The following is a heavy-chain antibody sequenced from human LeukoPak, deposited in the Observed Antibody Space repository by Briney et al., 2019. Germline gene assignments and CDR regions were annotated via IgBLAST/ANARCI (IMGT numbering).Heavy chain of an antibody. CDR2: IYYSGST. J-gene: IGHJ4*02. CDR1: GGSISSYY. V-gene: IGHV4-59*01. CDR3: ARGFRGDNFDY. D-gene: IGHD7-27*01. Sequence: PSETLSLTCTVSGGSISSYYWSWIRQPPRKGLEWIGYIYYSGSTNYNPSLKSRVTISVDTSKNQFSLKLRSVTAADTAVYFCARGFRGDNFDYWGQGTLVTVSS.